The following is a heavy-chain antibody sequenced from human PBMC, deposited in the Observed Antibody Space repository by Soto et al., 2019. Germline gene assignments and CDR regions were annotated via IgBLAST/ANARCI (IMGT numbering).Heavy chain of an antibody. CDR2: ISYDGSNK. D-gene: IGHD3-16*01. CDR1: GFTFSSYA. Sequence: GGSLRLSCAASGFTFSSYAMQWVRQAPGKGLEWVAVISYDGSNKYYADSVKGRFTISRDNSKNTLYLQMNSLRAEDTAVYYCARDTYDYNYYYGMDVWGQGTTVTVS. V-gene: IGHV3-30*04. J-gene: IGHJ6*02. CDR3: ARDTYDYNYYYGMDV.